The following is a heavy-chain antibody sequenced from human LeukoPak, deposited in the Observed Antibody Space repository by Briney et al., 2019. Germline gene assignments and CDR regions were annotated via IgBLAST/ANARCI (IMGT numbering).Heavy chain of an antibody. CDR1: GVSVTSHN. CDR3: ARMGGYSGYATH. V-gene: IGHV4-59*08. J-gene: IGHJ4*02. D-gene: IGHD5-12*01. CDR2: IFYSGSI. Sequence: SETLSLTCSVSGVSVTSHNWGWIRQPPGKGLEWLGHIFYSGSINYNPSLKSQVTISPDTSKNQFSLNLSPVTAADTAVYYCARMGGYSGYATHWGQGTLVTVSS.